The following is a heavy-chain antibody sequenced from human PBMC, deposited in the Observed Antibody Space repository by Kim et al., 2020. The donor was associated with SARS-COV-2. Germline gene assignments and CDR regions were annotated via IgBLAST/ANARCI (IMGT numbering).Heavy chain of an antibody. J-gene: IGHJ5*02. V-gene: IGHV4-34*01. CDR1: GGSFSGYY. CDR3: ARLPARKIAAAGKGWFDP. CDR2: INHSGST. Sequence: SETLSLTCAVYGGSFSGYYWSWIRQPPGKGLEWIGEINHSGSTNYNPSLKSRVTISVDTSKNQFSLKLSSVTAADTAVYYCARLPARKIAAAGKGWFDPWGQGTLVTVSS. D-gene: IGHD6-13*01.